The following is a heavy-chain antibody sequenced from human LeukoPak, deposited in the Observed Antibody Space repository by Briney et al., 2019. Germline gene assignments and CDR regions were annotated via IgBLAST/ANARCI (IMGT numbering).Heavy chain of an antibody. Sequence: GGSLRLSCAASGFTFSSYAMEWVRQAPGKGLEWVAVISYDGSNKYYADSVKGRFTISRDNSKNTLYLQMNSLRAEDTAVYFCARAHGGYYYYMDVWGTGTTVTISS. CDR1: GFTFSSYA. CDR3: ARAHGGYYYYMDV. D-gene: IGHD3-10*01. J-gene: IGHJ6*03. CDR2: ISYDGSNK. V-gene: IGHV3-30*01.